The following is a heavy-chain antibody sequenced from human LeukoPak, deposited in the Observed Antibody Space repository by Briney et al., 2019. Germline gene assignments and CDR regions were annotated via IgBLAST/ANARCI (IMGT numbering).Heavy chain of an antibody. J-gene: IGHJ5*02. CDR1: GYTFTGYY. CDR3: ARDPADYYDSSGYSWFDP. D-gene: IGHD3-22*01. V-gene: IGHV1-2*02. CDR2: INPNSGGT. Sequence: ASVKVSCKASGYTFTGYYMHWVRQAPGQGLEWMGWINPNSGGTNYAQKFQGRVTMTRDTSISTAYMELSRLRSDDTAVYYCARDPADYYDSSGYSWFDPWGQGTLVTVSS.